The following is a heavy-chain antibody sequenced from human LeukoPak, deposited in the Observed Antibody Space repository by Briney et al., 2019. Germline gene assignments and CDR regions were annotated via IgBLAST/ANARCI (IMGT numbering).Heavy chain of an antibody. CDR1: GGSFSGYY. D-gene: IGHD6-13*01. V-gene: IGHV4-34*01. CDR3: ARGRLAAAGDYFDY. Sequence: SETLSLTCAVYGGSFSGYYWSWIRQPPGKGLEWIGEINHSGSTNYNPSLKSRVTISVDTSKNQFSLKLSSVTAADTAVYYCARGRLAAAGDYFDYWGQGTLVTVS. J-gene: IGHJ4*02. CDR2: INHSGST.